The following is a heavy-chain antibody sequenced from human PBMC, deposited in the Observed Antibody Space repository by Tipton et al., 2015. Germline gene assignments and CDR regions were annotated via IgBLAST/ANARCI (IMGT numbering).Heavy chain of an antibody. CDR2: TQYSGST. Sequence: SLTCTVSSDSINKYYWSWIRQPPGKELEWIGYTQYSGSTNYNPSLKSRVTISVDTSKTQFSLKMSSVTAADTAVYYCARARGRHGGLFDSWGQGSLVTVSS. V-gene: IGHV4-59*01. D-gene: IGHD4-23*01. CDR3: ARARGRHGGLFDS. CDR1: SDSINKYY. J-gene: IGHJ4*02.